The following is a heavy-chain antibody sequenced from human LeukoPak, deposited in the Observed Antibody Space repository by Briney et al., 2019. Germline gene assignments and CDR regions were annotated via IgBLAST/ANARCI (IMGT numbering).Heavy chain of an antibody. CDR2: IYYSGIT. CDR3: ARDRHGSGSAHSFDP. CDR1: GGSISSYY. V-gene: IGHV4-59*01. D-gene: IGHD3-10*01. Sequence: SETLSLTCTLSGGSISSYYWSWIRQPPGKGLEWIAYIYYSGITNYNPSLKSRATISVDTSKNEFSLKLSSVTAADTAVYYCARDRHGSGSAHSFDPWGQGTLVTVSS. J-gene: IGHJ5*02.